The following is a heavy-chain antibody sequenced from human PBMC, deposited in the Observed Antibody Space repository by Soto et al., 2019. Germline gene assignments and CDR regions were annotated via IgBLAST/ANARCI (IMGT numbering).Heavy chain of an antibody. CDR2: VYPTGST. Sequence: SETLSLTCTVSGGSISSGGYSRSWIRQSPEKGLEWLGCVYPTGSTYYHPSLKSRVTMSVDKSKNQFSLKLNSVTAADTAVYFCARDATFDSGGYYYVSWFDLWGQGTPVTVSS. J-gene: IGHJ5*02. CDR3: ARDATFDSGGYYYVSWFDL. V-gene: IGHV4-30-2*06. D-gene: IGHD3-22*01. CDR1: GGSISSGGYS.